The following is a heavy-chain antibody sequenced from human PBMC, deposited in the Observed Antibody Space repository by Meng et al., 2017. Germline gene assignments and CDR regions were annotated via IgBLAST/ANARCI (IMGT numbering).Heavy chain of an antibody. V-gene: IGHV4-34*01. Sequence: HVPLHAGGAGLFKPPAPLSRCCVVSGVSFSDYYWSWIRQPPGKGLEWIGEINHSGSTNYNPSLESRATISVDTSQNNLSLKLSSVTAADSAVYYCARGPTTMAHDFDYWGQGTLVTVSS. CDR2: INHSGST. J-gene: IGHJ4*02. CDR1: GVSFSDYY. CDR3: ARGPTTMAHDFDY. D-gene: IGHD4-11*01.